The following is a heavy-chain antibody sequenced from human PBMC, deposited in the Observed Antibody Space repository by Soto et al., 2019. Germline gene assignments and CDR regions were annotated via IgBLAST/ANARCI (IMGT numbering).Heavy chain of an antibody. D-gene: IGHD3-3*01. CDR1: GYTFTNYD. CDR3: ARVYYDFWSGQLYHHGLDV. J-gene: IGHJ6*02. CDR2: INPKSGST. V-gene: IGHV1-8*01. Sequence: GASVKVSCKASGYTFTNYDINCVRQATGQVLEWMGKINPKSGSTGYPQKFQDRVTMTRDSSISTAYMELSSLTSEDTAVYYCARVYYDFWSGQLYHHGLDVWGQGTAVTVSS.